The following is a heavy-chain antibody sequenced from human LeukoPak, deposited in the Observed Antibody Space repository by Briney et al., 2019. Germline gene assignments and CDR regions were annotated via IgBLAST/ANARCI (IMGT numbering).Heavy chain of an antibody. J-gene: IGHJ6*02. D-gene: IGHD6-13*01. CDR3: ARHLEAVATRYSSSWYGTKDYYYYYGMDV. Sequence: SGTLSLTCTVSGGSISSGNYYWRWIRQPPGKGLEWIGNIYYSGSTDYNPSLKSRVTISVDTSKNQFSLTLSSVTAADTAVYYCARHLEAVATRYSSSWYGTKDYYYYYGMDVWGQGITVTVFS. V-gene: IGHV4-31*03. CDR1: GGSISSGNYY. CDR2: IYYSGST.